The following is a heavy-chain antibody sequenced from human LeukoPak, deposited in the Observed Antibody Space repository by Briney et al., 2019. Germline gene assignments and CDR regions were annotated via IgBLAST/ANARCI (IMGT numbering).Heavy chain of an antibody. Sequence: GGSLRLSCAASGFTFSSYGMHWVRQAPGKGLEWVAFIRYDGSNKYYADSVKGRFTISRDNSKNTLYLQMNSLRAEDTAVYYCAKDRVREVRGVMGYLDYWGQGTLVTVSS. CDR3: AKDRVREVRGVMGYLDY. J-gene: IGHJ4*02. CDR2: IRYDGSNK. D-gene: IGHD3-10*01. CDR1: GFTFSSYG. V-gene: IGHV3-30*02.